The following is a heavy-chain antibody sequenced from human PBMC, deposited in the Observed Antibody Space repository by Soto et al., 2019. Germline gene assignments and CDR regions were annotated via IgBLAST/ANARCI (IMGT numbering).Heavy chain of an antibody. J-gene: IGHJ4*02. CDR3: ARHGPIAAAGTVFDY. D-gene: IGHD6-13*01. Sequence: LSLTCAVSGGAISSGGEFWSWIRQPPGKGLEWIGYIYHSGSTYYNPSLKSRVSISVDRSKNQFSLKLSSVTAADTAVYYCARHGPIAAAGTVFDYWGQGTLVTVSS. CDR2: IYHSGST. V-gene: IGHV4-30-2*01. CDR1: GGAISSGGEF.